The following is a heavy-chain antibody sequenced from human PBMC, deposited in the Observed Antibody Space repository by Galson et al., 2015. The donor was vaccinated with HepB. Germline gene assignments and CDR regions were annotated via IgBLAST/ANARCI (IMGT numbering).Heavy chain of an antibody. D-gene: IGHD3-3*01. Sequence: SVKVSCKVSGYTLTELSMHWVRQAPGKGLEWMGGFDPEDGETIYAQKFQGRVTMTEDTSTDTAYMELSSLRSEDTAVYYCATGEYDFWSGRHYYYYMDVWGKGTTVTVSS. CDR2: FDPEDGET. J-gene: IGHJ6*03. V-gene: IGHV1-24*01. CDR3: ATGEYDFWSGRHYYYYMDV. CDR1: GYTLTELS.